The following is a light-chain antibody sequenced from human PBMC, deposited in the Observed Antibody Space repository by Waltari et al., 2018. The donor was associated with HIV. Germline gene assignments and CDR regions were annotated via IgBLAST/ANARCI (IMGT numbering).Light chain of an antibody. J-gene: IGKJ4*01. CDR2: AAS. V-gene: IGKV1-12*01. Sequence: DIQMTQSPDSVSASVGDIVTITCRASQGISRWLVWYQQKPGKAPNLLIYAASSLQSGVSSRFSGSGSGTDFTLTISNLQAEDFATYYCQQANSFPLTFGGGTKVEIK. CDR3: QQANSFPLT. CDR1: QGISRW.